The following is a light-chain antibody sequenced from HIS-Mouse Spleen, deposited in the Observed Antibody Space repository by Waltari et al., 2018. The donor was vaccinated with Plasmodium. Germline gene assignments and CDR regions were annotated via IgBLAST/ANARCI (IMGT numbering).Light chain of an antibody. CDR1: QGISSF. J-gene: IGKJ1*01. V-gene: IGKV1-8*01. CDR2: AAS. Sequence: GDRVTITCRASQGISSFLAWYQQKPGKAPKLLIYAASTLQSGVPSRFSGSGSGTDFTLTISCLQSEDFATYYCQQYYSYPQWTFGQGTKVEIK. CDR3: QQYYSYPQWT.